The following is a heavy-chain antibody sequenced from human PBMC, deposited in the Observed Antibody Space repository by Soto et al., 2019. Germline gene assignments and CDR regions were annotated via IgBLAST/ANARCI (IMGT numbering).Heavy chain of an antibody. CDR3: AKDFTLHYYDSSGYYGDVDY. Sequence: PGGSLRLSCAASGFTFSSYAMSWVRQAPGKGLEWVSAISGSGGSTYYADSVKGRFTISRDNSKNTLYLQMNSLRAEDTAVYYCAKDFTLHYYDSSGYYGDVDYWGQGTLVTVSS. D-gene: IGHD3-22*01. V-gene: IGHV3-23*01. CDR2: ISGSGGST. J-gene: IGHJ4*02. CDR1: GFTFSSYA.